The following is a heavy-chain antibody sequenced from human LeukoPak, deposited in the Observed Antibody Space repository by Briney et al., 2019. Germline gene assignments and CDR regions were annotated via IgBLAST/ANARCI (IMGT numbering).Heavy chain of an antibody. CDR3: ATMARGVYFDY. Sequence: ASVKVSCKASGYTFTSYYMHWVRQAPGQGLEWMGIINPSGGSTSYAQKFQGRVTMTRDTSTSTVYMELSSLRSEDTAVYYCATMARGVYFDYWGQGTLVTVSS. V-gene: IGHV1-46*01. CDR1: GYTFTSYY. D-gene: IGHD3-10*01. J-gene: IGHJ4*02. CDR2: INPSGGST.